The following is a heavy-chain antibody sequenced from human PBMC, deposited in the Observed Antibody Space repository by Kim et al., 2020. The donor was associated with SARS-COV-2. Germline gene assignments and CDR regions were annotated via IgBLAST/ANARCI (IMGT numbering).Heavy chain of an antibody. D-gene: IGHD1-1*01. CDR2: IDYTGTT. Sequence: SETLSLTCAVFGGSISHVDFYWGWIRQPPGKGLEWVGNIDYTGTTYYNPSLKSRVSMSVDSSKNQFSLRLTSLTAADTAVYYCARPYRRRGGGAWFDPWGQGTLVTVSS. CDR3: ARPYRRRGGGAWFDP. J-gene: IGHJ5*02. V-gene: IGHV4-39*01. CDR1: GGSISHVDFY.